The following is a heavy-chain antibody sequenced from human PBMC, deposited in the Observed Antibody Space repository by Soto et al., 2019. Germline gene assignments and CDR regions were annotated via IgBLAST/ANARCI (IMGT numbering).Heavy chain of an antibody. CDR3: VRDVAGSSGSFWGY. J-gene: IGHJ4*02. V-gene: IGHV1-18*01. Sequence: QVQLVQSGPELKKPGAAVRGSCKAAGYTVVSYGLSWVRHAPGQGLAWMGWISTYTGNTDYPQRLQGRVTMDTDTPTNTAYLDVRRLTSAGTSVSDWVRDVAGSSGSFWGYWGQGTLVTVS. CDR1: GYTVVSYG. D-gene: IGHD3-10*01. CDR2: ISTYTGNT.